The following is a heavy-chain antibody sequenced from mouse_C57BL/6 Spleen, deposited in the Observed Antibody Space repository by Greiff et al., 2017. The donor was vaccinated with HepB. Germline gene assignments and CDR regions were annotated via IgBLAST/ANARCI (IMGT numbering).Heavy chain of an antibody. J-gene: IGHJ2*01. V-gene: IGHV5-4*01. D-gene: IGHD2-5*01. CDR3: ARDSNYVSFDY. Sequence: EVKLQESGGGLVKPGGSLKLSCAASGFTFSSYAMSWVRQTPEKRLEWVATISDGGSYTYYPDNVKGRFTISRDNAKNNLYLQMSHLKSEDTAMYYCARDSNYVSFDYWGQGTTLTVSS. CDR2: ISDGGSYT. CDR1: GFTFSSYA.